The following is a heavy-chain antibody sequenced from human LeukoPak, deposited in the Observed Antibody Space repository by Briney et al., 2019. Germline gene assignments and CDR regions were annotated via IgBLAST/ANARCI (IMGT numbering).Heavy chain of an antibody. CDR3: ARRERDSSSWYGAFDI. Sequence: GGSLRLSCAASGFTFSSYWMSWVRQAPGKGLEWVANIKQDGSEKYYVDSVKGRFTISRDNAKNSLYLQMNSLRAEDTAVYYCARRERDSSSWYGAFDIWGQGTMVTVSS. V-gene: IGHV3-7*01. D-gene: IGHD6-13*01. J-gene: IGHJ3*02. CDR1: GFTFSSYW. CDR2: IKQDGSEK.